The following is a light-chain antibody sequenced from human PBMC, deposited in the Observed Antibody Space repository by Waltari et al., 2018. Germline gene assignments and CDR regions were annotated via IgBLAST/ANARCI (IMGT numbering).Light chain of an antibody. Sequence: DIVMTQSPDSLTVSLGERVTINCKSSQSVLYSSNNNNYFAWYQQTPGQPPKLRIYWASTRESGVPDRFSGSGSGTDLTLTISSLQAEDVAVYYCQQYYSTPNTFGQGTKLEI. J-gene: IGKJ2*01. V-gene: IGKV4-1*01. CDR3: QQYYSTPNT. CDR1: QSVLYSSNNNNY. CDR2: WAS.